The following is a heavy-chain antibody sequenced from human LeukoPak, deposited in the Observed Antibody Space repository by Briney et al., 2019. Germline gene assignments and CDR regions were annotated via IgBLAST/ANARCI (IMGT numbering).Heavy chain of an antibody. CDR3: ARRRKVPAPRAGDAFDI. CDR1: GDSISDYY. J-gene: IGHJ3*02. Sequence: SETLSLTCTVSGDSISDYYWNWIRQPPGKGLEWIGYIYYSGSTNYSPSFKSRVTISVDTSKKQFSLKLSSVTAADTAIYYCARRRKVPAPRAGDAFDIWGQGTMVTVSS. D-gene: IGHD2-21*02. V-gene: IGHV4-59*08. CDR2: IYYSGST.